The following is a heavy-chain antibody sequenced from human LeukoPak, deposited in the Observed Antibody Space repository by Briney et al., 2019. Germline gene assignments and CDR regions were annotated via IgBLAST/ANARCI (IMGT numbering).Heavy chain of an antibody. CDR3: ARRRVGATTGQFDY. Sequence: PGASLKISCKGSGYSFTSYWIGWVRQMPGKGLEWMGIIYPGDSDTRYSPSFQGQVTISADKSISTAYLQGSSLKASDTAMFYCARRRVGATTGQFDYWGQGTLVTVSS. D-gene: IGHD1-26*01. CDR2: IYPGDSDT. CDR1: GYSFTSYW. J-gene: IGHJ4*02. V-gene: IGHV5-51*01.